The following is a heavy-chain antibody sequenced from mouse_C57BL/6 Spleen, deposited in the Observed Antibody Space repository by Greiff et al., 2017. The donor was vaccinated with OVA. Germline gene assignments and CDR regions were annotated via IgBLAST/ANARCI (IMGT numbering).Heavy chain of an antibody. V-gene: IGHV5-6*01. CDR2: ISSGGSYT. Sequence: EVQRVESGGDLVKPGGSLKLSCAASGFTFSSYGMSWVRQTPDKRLEWVATISSGGSYTYYPDSVKGRFTISRDNAKNTLYLQMSSLKSEDTAMYYCARPSYYYGSRDWYFDVWGTGTTVTVSS. D-gene: IGHD1-1*01. J-gene: IGHJ1*03. CDR1: GFTFSSYG. CDR3: ARPSYYYGSRDWYFDV.